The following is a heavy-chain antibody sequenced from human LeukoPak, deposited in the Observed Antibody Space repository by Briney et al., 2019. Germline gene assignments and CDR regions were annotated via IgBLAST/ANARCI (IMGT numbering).Heavy chain of an antibody. CDR1: GFTVSSNY. Sequence: GSLRLSCAASGFTVSSNYMSWVRQARGKGLEWVSIIYSGGSTFYADSVKGRCTISRDNSKNTLYLKMNSLRAEDTAVYYCARGRSGAQHCWGQGTLATVSS. D-gene: IGHD2-15*01. J-gene: IGHJ4*02. V-gene: IGHV3-53*01. CDR2: IYSGGST. CDR3: ARGRSGAQHC.